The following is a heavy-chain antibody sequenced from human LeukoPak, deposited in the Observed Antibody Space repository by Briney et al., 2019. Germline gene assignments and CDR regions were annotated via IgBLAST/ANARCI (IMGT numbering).Heavy chain of an antibody. V-gene: IGHV3-7*01. J-gene: IGHJ2*01. Sequence: GGSLRLSCAASGFTFSSYWMSWVRQAPGKGLEWVANIKQDGSEKYYADSVKGRFTISRDNSKNTLYLQMNSLRAEDTAVYYCARDRRISGWYFDLWGRGTLVTVSS. D-gene: IGHD3-10*01. CDR2: IKQDGSEK. CDR3: ARDRRISGWYFDL. CDR1: GFTFSSYW.